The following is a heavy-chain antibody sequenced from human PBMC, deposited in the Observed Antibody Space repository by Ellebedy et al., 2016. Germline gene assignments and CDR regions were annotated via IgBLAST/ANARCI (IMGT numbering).Heavy chain of an antibody. V-gene: IGHV1-46*04. Sequence: ASVKVSCKASGYTFTSYYMHWVRQAPGQGLEWMGTMNPSGDSTTYAQKLQGRVTMTRDTSTSTVYMELSSLRSEDTAVYYCARDFGDGYFDYWGQGTLVTVSS. CDR3: ARDFGDGYFDY. CDR1: GYTFTSYY. D-gene: IGHD3-3*01. CDR2: MNPSGDST. J-gene: IGHJ4*02.